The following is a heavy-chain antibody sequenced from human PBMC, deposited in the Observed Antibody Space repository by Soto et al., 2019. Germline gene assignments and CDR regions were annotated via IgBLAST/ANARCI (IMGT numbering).Heavy chain of an antibody. CDR3: ARGLDSSGYYPYYFDY. Sequence: QVQLQQWGAGLLKPSETLSLTCAVYGGSFSGYYWSWIRQPPGKGLEWIGEINHSGSTNYNPSLKSRVNKSVDTSKNQFSLKLSSVTAADTAVYYCARGLDSSGYYPYYFDYWGQGTLVTVSS. CDR2: INHSGST. CDR1: GGSFSGYY. D-gene: IGHD3-22*01. V-gene: IGHV4-34*01. J-gene: IGHJ4*02.